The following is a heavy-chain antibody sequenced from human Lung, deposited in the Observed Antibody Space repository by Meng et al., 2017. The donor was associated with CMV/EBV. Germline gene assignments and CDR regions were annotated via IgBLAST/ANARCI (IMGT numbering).Heavy chain of an antibody. CDR1: GFTFSGYA. CDR3: AKTGSGSYVDY. J-gene: IGHJ4*02. CDR2: LRYDGSNK. Sequence: SCAASGFTFSGYAMHWVRQAPGRGLEWVSFLRYDGSNKHYADSVKGRFTISRDNSENTLYLQMNSLRPEDTAEYYCAKTGSGSYVDYWGQGTLVTVSS. V-gene: IGHV3-30*02. D-gene: IGHD1-26*01.